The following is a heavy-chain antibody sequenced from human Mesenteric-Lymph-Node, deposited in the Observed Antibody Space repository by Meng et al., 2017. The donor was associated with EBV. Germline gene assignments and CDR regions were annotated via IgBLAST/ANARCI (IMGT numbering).Heavy chain of an antibody. CDR2: IYHSGST. J-gene: IGHJ3*02. D-gene: IGHD3-16*01. CDR3: ARDEDGTYVFDI. CDR1: GGSISSGLS. V-gene: IGHV4-30-2*01. Sequence: LQLQESGPGLVKPSQTLSLTCAVSGGSISSGLSWSWIRQPPGKGLEWIGYIYHSGSTYYKPSLNSRVTISVDRSKNQFSLKLTSVTAADTAVYYCARDEDGTYVFDIWGQGTMVTVSS.